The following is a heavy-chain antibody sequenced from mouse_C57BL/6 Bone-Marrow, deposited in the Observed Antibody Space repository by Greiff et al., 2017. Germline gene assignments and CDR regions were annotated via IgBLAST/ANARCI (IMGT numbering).Heavy chain of an antibody. CDR1: GYTFTSYG. CDR3: ARTAVLAEDY. V-gene: IGHV1-81*01. CDR2: IYPRGGNN. Sequence: QVQLQQSGAVLARPGASVKLSCTASGYTFTSYGISWVKQSTGQGLEWIGEIYPRGGNNYYNEKFNGKATLTADQSYRTAYLVLRSLTSADSAVYFCARTAVLAEDYWGQGTTLTVSS. D-gene: IGHD1-1*01. J-gene: IGHJ2*01.